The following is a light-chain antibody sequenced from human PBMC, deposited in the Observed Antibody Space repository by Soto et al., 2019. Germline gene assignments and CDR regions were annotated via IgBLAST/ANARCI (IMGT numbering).Light chain of an antibody. CDR1: QSVVDN. J-gene: IGKJ5*01. CDR2: DAS. Sequence: EIVLTQSPATLSVSPGERATLSCRSSQSVVDNLAWYQQKPGQAPRLLIYDASTRATGIPDRFSGGGSGTEFTLTISSLQSEDFVVYYCQQYNSWPPITFGQGTRLEIK. CDR3: QQYNSWPPIT. V-gene: IGKV3-15*01.